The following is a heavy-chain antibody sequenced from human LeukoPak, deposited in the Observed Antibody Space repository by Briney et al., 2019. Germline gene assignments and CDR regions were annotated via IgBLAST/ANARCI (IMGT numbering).Heavy chain of an antibody. CDR2: IRYDGSNK. Sequence: PGGPLRLSCAASGFTFSSYGMHWVRQAPGKGLEWVAFIRYDGSNKYYADSVKGRFTISRDNSQNTLYVQMNSLRAEDTAVYYCAKDQGYSSAWYSRDGFDMWGQGTMVTVSS. CDR3: AKDQGYSSAWYSRDGFDM. D-gene: IGHD6-19*01. V-gene: IGHV3-30*02. CDR1: GFTFSSYG. J-gene: IGHJ3*02.